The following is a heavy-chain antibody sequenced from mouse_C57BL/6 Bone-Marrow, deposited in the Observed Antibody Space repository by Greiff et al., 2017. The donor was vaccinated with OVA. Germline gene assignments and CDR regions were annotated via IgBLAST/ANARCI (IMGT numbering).Heavy chain of an antibody. CDR3: ARSTVVATPYAMDY. Sequence: EVQLQQSGPELVKPGASVKISCKASGYSFTGYYMHWVKQSHGNILDWIGYIYPYNGVSSYNQKFKGKATLTVDKSSSTAYTELRSLTSEDSAVYYCARSTVVATPYAMDYWGQGTSVTVSS. V-gene: IGHV1-31*01. CDR1: GYSFTGYY. D-gene: IGHD1-1*01. CDR2: IYPYNGVS. J-gene: IGHJ4*01.